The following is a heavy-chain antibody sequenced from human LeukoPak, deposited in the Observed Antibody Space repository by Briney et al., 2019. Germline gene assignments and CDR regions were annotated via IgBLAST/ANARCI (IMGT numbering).Heavy chain of an antibody. CDR1: GYTFTGYY. V-gene: IGHV1-2*02. J-gene: IGHJ6*03. Sequence: ASVKGSCKASGYTFTGYYMHWVRQAPGQGLEWIGWINPNNGGTNYAQKFQGRVTMTRDTSISTAYMELSSLRSDDTAVYYCARDLMATDIVVVPAAMAPDYYYYMDVWGKGTTVTVSS. CDR3: ARDLMATDIVVVPAAMAPDYYYYMDV. CDR2: INPNNGGT. D-gene: IGHD2-2*01.